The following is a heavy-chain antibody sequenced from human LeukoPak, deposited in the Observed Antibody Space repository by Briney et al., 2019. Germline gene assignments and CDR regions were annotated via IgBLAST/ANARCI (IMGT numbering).Heavy chain of an antibody. J-gene: IGHJ1*01. D-gene: IGHD6-13*01. CDR1: GGTSCSYA. CDR2: IIPIFGTA. CDR3: ARSPSSSWEYGPYDH. Sequence: SLKVSCKASGGTSCSYAISCVRPAPGQGLEWVGGIIPIFGTANHAQKFQGRGTITADDPTSTAYMELSSLRSEDTAVYYRARSPSSSWEYGPYDHGGQGTLVTVPS. V-gene: IGHV1-69*01.